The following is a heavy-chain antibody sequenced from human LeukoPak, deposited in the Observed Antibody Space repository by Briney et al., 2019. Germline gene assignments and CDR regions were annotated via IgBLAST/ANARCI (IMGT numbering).Heavy chain of an antibody. V-gene: IGHV3-9*01. J-gene: IGHJ4*02. CDR3: AKAFSGAGPFDY. CDR2: ISWNSGSI. D-gene: IGHD6-19*01. Sequence: GRSLRLSCAASGFTFDDYAMHWVRQAPGKGLGWVSGISWNSGSIGYADSVKGRFTISRDNAKNSLYLQMNSLRAEDTALYYCAKAFSGAGPFDYWGQGTLVTVSS. CDR1: GFTFDDYA.